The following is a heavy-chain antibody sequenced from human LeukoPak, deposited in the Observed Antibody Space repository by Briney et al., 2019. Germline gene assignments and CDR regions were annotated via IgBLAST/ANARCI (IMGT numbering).Heavy chain of an antibody. J-gene: IGHJ5*02. Sequence: SVKVSCKASGYTFTGYYMHWVRQAPGQGLEWMGGIIPIFGTANYAQKFQGRVTITTDESTSTAYMELSSLRSEDTAVYYCARNYYDSSGYYDWFDPWGQGTLVTVSS. CDR1: GYTFTGYY. V-gene: IGHV1-69*05. CDR2: IIPIFGTA. D-gene: IGHD3-22*01. CDR3: ARNYYDSSGYYDWFDP.